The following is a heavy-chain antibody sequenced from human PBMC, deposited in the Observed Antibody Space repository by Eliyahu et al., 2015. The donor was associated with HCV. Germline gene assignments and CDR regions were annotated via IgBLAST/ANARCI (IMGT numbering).Heavy chain of an antibody. CDR1: GXSFTSYX. CDR2: INPSGGST. CDR3: ARGPQSWRAFFDY. Sequence: QVQLVQSGAEVKKPGASVKVSCKSSGXSFTSYXXHWXRQXPGQGLXXMGIINPSGGSTSYAQKFQGRVTMTRDTSTKTVYMELSSLRSEDTAVYYCARGPQSWRAFFDYWGQGTLVTVSS. J-gene: IGHJ4*02. D-gene: IGHD3-3*01. V-gene: IGHV1-46*01.